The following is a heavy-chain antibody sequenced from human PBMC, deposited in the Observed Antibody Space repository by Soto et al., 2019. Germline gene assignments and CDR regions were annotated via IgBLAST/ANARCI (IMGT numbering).Heavy chain of an antibody. J-gene: IGHJ4*02. CDR1: CCSITSYY. CDR3: ARQDIAAAAQIY. Sequence: SETLSLTCTVTCCSITSYYWSWFRQPPGKGLEWIGYIYYSGSTNYNPSLKSRVTISVDTSKNQFSLKLSSVTAADTAVYYCARQDIAAAAQIYWGQGTLVTVS. V-gene: IGHV4-59*08. CDR2: IYYSGST. D-gene: IGHD6-13*01.